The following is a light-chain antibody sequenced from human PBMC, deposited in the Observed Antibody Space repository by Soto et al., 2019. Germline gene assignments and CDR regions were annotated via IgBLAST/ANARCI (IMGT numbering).Light chain of an antibody. V-gene: IGKV3-11*01. CDR3: HQRQSWPRT. Sequence: EIVMTQSPATLSVSPGERATLSCRASQSVGSDLAWYQQKPGQAPRLVIYLASNRAAGVPARFSGSGSGTDLTLTISNVEPEDFAVYYCHQRQSWPRTFGQGTKVDI. CDR2: LAS. J-gene: IGKJ1*01. CDR1: QSVGSD.